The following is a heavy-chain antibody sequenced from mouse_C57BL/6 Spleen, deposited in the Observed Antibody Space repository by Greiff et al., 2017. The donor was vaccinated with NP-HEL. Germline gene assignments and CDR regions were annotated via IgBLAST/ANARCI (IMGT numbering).Heavy chain of an antibody. Sequence: EVNVVESGGGLVKPGGSLKLSCAASGFTFSDYGMHWVRQAPEKGLEWVAYISSGSSTIYYADTVKGRFTISRDNAKNTLFLQMTSLRSEDTAMYYCAREITTVVEAFFDYWGQGTTLTVSS. CDR3: AREITTVVEAFFDY. J-gene: IGHJ2*01. CDR1: GFTFSDYG. V-gene: IGHV5-17*01. CDR2: ISSGSSTI. D-gene: IGHD1-1*01.